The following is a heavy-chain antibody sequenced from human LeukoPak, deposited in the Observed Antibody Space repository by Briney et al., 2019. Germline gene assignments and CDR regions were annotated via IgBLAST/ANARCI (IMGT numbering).Heavy chain of an antibody. Sequence: PGGSLRLSCAASGFTFSTYSMNWVRQAPGKGLEWVGRIRNKANSHTTEYAAPVKGRFTISRDDLKNSLYLQLNSLKTEDTAVYYCARVGDVIAFDIWGQGTMVTVSS. J-gene: IGHJ3*02. CDR1: GFTFSTYS. CDR2: IRNKANSHTT. V-gene: IGHV3-72*01. CDR3: ARVGDVIAFDI. D-gene: IGHD3-3*01.